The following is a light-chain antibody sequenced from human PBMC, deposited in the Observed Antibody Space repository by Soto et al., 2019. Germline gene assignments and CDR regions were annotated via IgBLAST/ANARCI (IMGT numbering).Light chain of an antibody. CDR1: QGITNW. CDR2: AAS. V-gene: IGKV1-12*01. CDR3: QQANSFPLT. Sequence: DIQMTQCPSSVSAAVGDRFTITCRASQGITNWLAWYQQKPGKAPKLLIYAASGLPSGVPSRFSGSGSGTDFTLTISSLQPEDFATYYCQQANSFPLTFGGRTNVDIK. J-gene: IGKJ4*01.